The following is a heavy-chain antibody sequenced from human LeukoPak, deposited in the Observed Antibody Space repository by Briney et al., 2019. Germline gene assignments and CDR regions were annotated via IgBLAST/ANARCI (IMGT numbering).Heavy chain of an antibody. D-gene: IGHD5-18*01. V-gene: IGHV3-23*01. Sequence: GGSLRLSCAASGFTFSSYAMSWVRQAPGKELEWFSAISGSGGSTYYADAVKGRFTISRDNSKNTLYLQMNSLRAEDTAVYYCAMGPTAMENYYYYGMDVWGKGTTVTVSS. CDR1: GFTFSSYA. CDR3: AMGPTAMENYYYYGMDV. J-gene: IGHJ6*04. CDR2: ISGSGGST.